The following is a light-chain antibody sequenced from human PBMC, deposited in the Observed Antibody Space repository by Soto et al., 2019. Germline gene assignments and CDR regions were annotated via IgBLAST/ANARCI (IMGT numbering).Light chain of an antibody. CDR1: QSVSSN. J-gene: IGKJ5*01. Sequence: EIVMTQSPATLSVAPGERATLSCRASQSVSSNLAWYQHKPGQAPRLLIYGASTRATGIPARFSGSGSGTEFTLTISSLQPEDFAVYYCQQYYNWPITFGQGTRLEIK. CDR2: GAS. CDR3: QQYYNWPIT. V-gene: IGKV3-15*01.